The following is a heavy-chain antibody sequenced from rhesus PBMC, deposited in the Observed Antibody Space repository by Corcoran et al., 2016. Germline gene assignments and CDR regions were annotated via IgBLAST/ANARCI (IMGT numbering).Heavy chain of an antibody. CDR3: ARVPTVAAYYYGLDS. J-gene: IGHJ6*01. CDR1: GGSISDYYY. CDR2: IYGNRART. Sequence: QVQLQESGPGLVKPSETLSLTCAVSGGSISDYYYWNWIRQPPGKGLEWIGNIYGNRARTPYTPSLKSRVTISKDTSQNQFFLKLSSVTAADTAVYYCARVPTVAAYYYGLDSWGQGVVVTVSS. D-gene: IGHD4-29*01. V-gene: IGHV4S9*01.